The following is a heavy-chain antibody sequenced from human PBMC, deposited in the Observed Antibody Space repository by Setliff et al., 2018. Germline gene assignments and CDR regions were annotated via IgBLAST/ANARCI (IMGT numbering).Heavy chain of an antibody. J-gene: IGHJ6*03. V-gene: IGHV4-34*01. CDR3: ARGDYYDSRSSTDYRYYMDV. CDR2: INHSGSA. CDR1: GGSFSGHH. D-gene: IGHD3-22*01. Sequence: SETLSLTCAVYGGSFSGHHWCWIRQPPWKGLEWIGEINHSGSANYNPSLKSRVTISLDTSKNQFSLKLSSVTAADTAVYYCARGDYYDSRSSTDYRYYMDVWGKGTTVTVSS.